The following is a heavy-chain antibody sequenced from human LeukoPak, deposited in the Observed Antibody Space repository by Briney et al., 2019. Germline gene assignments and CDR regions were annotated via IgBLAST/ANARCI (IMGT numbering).Heavy chain of an antibody. CDR3: ARHRIYDILTGYYYYYGMDV. D-gene: IGHD3-9*01. J-gene: IGHJ6*02. CDR2: INHSGST. CDR1: GGSFSGYY. Sequence: SETLSLTCAVYGGSFSGYYWSWVRQPPGKGLEWIGEINHSGSTNYNPSLKSRVTISVDTSKNQFSLKLSSVTAADTAVYYCARHRIYDILTGYYYYYGMDVWGQGTTVTVSS. V-gene: IGHV4-34*01.